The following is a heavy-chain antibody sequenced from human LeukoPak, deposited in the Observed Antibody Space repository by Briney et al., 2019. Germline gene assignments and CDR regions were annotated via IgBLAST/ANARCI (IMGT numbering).Heavy chain of an antibody. Sequence: PGGSLRLSCAASGFTFSSYAMSWVRQAPGKGLEWVSAIGGSGVTTYYADSVKGRFTISRDNAKNSLYLQMNSLRDEDTAVYYCASLGYDYVWGSYRYPDYWGQGTLVTVSS. V-gene: IGHV3-23*01. J-gene: IGHJ4*02. CDR3: ASLGYDYVWGSYRYPDY. CDR1: GFTFSSYA. CDR2: IGGSGVTT. D-gene: IGHD3-16*02.